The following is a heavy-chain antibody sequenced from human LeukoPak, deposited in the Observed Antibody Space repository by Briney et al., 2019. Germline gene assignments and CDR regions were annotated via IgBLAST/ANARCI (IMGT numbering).Heavy chain of an antibody. J-gene: IGHJ4*02. V-gene: IGHV3-30-3*01. CDR3: ARSGGLPKFDW. Sequence: AGGSLRLSCAASGFAFNTYAMHWFRQAPGKALEWVTVISYDGNTIHYADSEKGRFTISRDNSKNTLYLQMDSLRPEDTAIYYCARSGGLPKFDWWGQGTLVTVSS. CDR1: GFAFNTYA. CDR2: ISYDGNTI.